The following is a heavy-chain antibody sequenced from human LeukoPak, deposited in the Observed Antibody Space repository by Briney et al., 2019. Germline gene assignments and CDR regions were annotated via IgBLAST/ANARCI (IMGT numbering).Heavy chain of an antibody. J-gene: IGHJ5*02. CDR3: ARDDYPAFCSGGTCYSTNRFDP. Sequence: SETLSLTCTVSGGSISSYYWSWIRQPAGKGLEWIGRIYTSGSTNYNPSLKSRVTMSVDTSKNQFSLKLSSVTAADTAVYYCARDDYPAFCSGGTCYSTNRFDPWGQGTLVSVSS. CDR1: GGSISSYY. CDR2: IYTSGST. V-gene: IGHV4-4*07. D-gene: IGHD2-15*01.